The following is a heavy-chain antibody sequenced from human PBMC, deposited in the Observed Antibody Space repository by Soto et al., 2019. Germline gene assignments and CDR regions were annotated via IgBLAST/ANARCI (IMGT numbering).Heavy chain of an antibody. V-gene: IGHV4-61*01. J-gene: IGHJ4*02. D-gene: IGHD3-10*01. Sequence: SETLSLTCTVSGGSVSSGSYYWSWIRQPPGKGLEWIGYIYYSGTTNYNPSLKSRVSISVDTSKNQFSLKLSSVTAADMAVYYCARHLRFGTPHFDYWGQGTLVTVSS. CDR1: GGSVSSGSYY. CDR3: ARHLRFGTPHFDY. CDR2: IYYSGTT.